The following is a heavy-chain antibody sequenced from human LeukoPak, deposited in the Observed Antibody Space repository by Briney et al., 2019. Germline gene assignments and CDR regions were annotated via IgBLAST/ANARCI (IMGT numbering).Heavy chain of an antibody. CDR3: ARVVPAAKNYYYYGMDV. Sequence: GGSLRLSCAASGFTVSSNYMSWVRQAPGKGLEWVSVIYSGGSTYYADSVKGRFTISRGNSKNTLYPQMNSLRAEDTAVYYCARVVPAAKNYYYYGMDVWGQGTTVTVSS. D-gene: IGHD2-2*01. CDR1: GFTVSSNY. V-gene: IGHV3-53*01. J-gene: IGHJ6*02. CDR2: IYSGGST.